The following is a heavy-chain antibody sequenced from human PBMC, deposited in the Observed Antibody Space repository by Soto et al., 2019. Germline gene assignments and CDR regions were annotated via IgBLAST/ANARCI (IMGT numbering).Heavy chain of an antibody. D-gene: IGHD3-16*02. CDR1: GGSFSGSY. Sequence: QVQLQQWGAGLLKPSETLSLTCAVYGGSFSGSYWTWIRQPPGKGLEWIGEINHSGSINYNPSLKSRVTISVDMSKNQFSLKLSSVTAADTAVYYCTRGESYAWEVSRIWGQGTLVTVSS. CDR3: TRGESYAWEVSRI. V-gene: IGHV4-34*01. CDR2: INHSGSI. J-gene: IGHJ4*02.